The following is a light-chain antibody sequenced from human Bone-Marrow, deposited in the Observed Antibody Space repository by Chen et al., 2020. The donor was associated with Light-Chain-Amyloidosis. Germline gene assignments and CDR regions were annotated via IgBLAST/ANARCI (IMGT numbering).Light chain of an antibody. J-gene: IGKJ4*01. CDR1: QGISSW. CDR3: PEANNIVLT. V-gene: IGKV1-12*01. CDR2: AAS. Sequence: DIQMTQSPSSVSASVGDRVTITCRASQGISSWLAWYQQKPGKAPKLVIYAASSLQSGVPSRVSGSGCGRDFTLNIRRQQPEELATYYWPEANNIVLTFGGGTKVEIK.